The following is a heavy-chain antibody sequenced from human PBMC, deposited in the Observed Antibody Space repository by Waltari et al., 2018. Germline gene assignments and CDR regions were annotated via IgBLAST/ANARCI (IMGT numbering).Heavy chain of an antibody. CDR3: ARLFSGTGGDWFDP. D-gene: IGHD1-1*01. J-gene: IGHJ5*02. CDR2: IYYSGGT. CDR1: GGSISSHY. V-gene: IGHV4-59*11. Sequence: QVQLQESGPGLVKPSETLSLTCTVSGGSISSHYWSWIRQPPGKGLEWIGYIYYSGGTNYSPSLKSRVTISVDTSKNQFSLKLSSVTAADTAVYYCARLFSGTGGDWFDPWGQGTLVTVSS.